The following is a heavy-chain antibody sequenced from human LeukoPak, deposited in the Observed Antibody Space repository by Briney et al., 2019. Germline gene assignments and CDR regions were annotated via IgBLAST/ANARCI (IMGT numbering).Heavy chain of an antibody. Sequence: PGGSLRLSCAASGFTFDDYAMHWVRQAPGKGLEWVSGISWNSGSIYYADSVKGRFTISRDNAKNSLYLQMSSLRAEDTALFYCAKDLNGGIGSYFDFWGQGILVTVSS. V-gene: IGHV3-9*01. CDR2: ISWNSGSI. D-gene: IGHD6-13*01. CDR3: AKDLNGGIGSYFDF. CDR1: GFTFDDYA. J-gene: IGHJ4*02.